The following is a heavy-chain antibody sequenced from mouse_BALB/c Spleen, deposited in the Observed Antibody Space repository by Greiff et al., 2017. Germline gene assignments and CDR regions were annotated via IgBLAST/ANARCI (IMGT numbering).Heavy chain of an antibody. J-gene: IGHJ4*01. V-gene: IGHV3-2*02. CDR1: GYSITSDYA. D-gene: IGHD6-1*01. CDR3: ARGQLRDYYAMDY. Sequence: DVKLQESGPGLVKPSQSLSLTCTVTGYSITSDYAWNWIRQFPGNKLEWMGYISYSGSTSYNPSLKSRISITRDTSKNQFFLQLNSVTTEDTATYYCARGQLRDYYAMDYWGQGTSVTVSS. CDR2: ISYSGST.